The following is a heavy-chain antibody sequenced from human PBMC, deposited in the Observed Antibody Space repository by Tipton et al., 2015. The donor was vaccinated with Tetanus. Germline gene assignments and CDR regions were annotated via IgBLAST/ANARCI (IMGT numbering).Heavy chain of an antibody. D-gene: IGHD2-2*01. V-gene: IGHV1-69*09. J-gene: IGHJ4*02. Sequence: QLVQSGAEVKKPGSSVKVSCKASGGTFSSYAISWVRQAPGQGLEWMGRIIPIIGIANYAQKFQGRVTITADKSTSTAYMELSSLRSEDTALYYCAIGYCSSTSCWSDNLDYWGQGTLVTVSS. CDR2: IIPIIGIA. CDR3: AIGYCSSTSCWSDNLDY. CDR1: GGTFSSYA.